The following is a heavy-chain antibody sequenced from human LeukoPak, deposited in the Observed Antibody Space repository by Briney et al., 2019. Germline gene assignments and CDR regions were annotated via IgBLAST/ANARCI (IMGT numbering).Heavy chain of an antibody. J-gene: IGHJ1*01. Sequence: AGGSLRLSCAASGFTFSSYWMHWVRQAPGKGLVWVSRIKSDGSTNYADSVKGRFTISRDNAKNIVSLQMNSLRAEDTGVYYCARAPSEIGGYYPEYFRHWGQGTLVTVSS. V-gene: IGHV3-74*01. CDR3: ARAPSEIGGYYPEYFRH. D-gene: IGHD3-22*01. CDR1: GFTFSSYW. CDR2: IKSDGST.